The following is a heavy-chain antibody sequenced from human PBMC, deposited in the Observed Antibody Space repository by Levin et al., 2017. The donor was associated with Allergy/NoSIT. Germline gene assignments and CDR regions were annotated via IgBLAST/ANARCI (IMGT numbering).Heavy chain of an antibody. CDR1: GFTFDDYA. CDR3: ARDNIGLPDAFDI. CDR2: ISWNSGSI. J-gene: IGHJ3*02. Sequence: SCAASGFTFDDYAMHWVRQAPGKGLEWVSGISWNSGSIGYADSVKGRGTISRDNAKNSLYLQMNSLRTEDTALYYCARDNIGLPDAFDIWGQGTMVIVSS. V-gene: IGHV3-9*01. D-gene: IGHD3-10*01.